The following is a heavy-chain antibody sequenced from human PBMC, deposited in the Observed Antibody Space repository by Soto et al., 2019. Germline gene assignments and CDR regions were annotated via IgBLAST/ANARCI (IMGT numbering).Heavy chain of an antibody. CDR2: ISYDGSNK. D-gene: IGHD2-15*01. V-gene: IGHV3-30*18. Sequence: GGSLRLSCAASGFTFSSYGMHWVRQAPGKGLEWVAVISYDGSNKYYADSVKGRFTISRDNSKNTLYLQMNSLRAEDTAVYYCAKDLGEIVVVTVSAAGMDVWGQGTTVTVSS. CDR1: GFTFSSYG. J-gene: IGHJ6*02. CDR3: AKDLGEIVVVTVSAAGMDV.